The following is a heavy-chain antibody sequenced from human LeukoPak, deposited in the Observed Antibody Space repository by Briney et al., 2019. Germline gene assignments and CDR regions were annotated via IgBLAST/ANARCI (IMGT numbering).Heavy chain of an antibody. D-gene: IGHD6-13*01. Sequence: GGSLTLSCAVPGFSFSSYSMNWVRQAPGKGLEWVSSISSSSSYIRYTDSAKGRFTISRDNAKNSLYLQVNSLRAEDTAVYYCARDGFSSSWYSILWGQGTLVTVSS. J-gene: IGHJ4*02. CDR1: GFSFSSYS. CDR2: ISSSSSYI. CDR3: ARDGFSSSWYSIL. V-gene: IGHV3-21*01.